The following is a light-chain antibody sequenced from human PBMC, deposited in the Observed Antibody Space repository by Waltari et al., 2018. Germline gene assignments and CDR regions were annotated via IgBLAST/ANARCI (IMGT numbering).Light chain of an antibody. J-gene: IGLJ2*01. V-gene: IGLV2-23*01. CDR2: EGS. Sequence: QSALAQPASVSGSPGQSITISCTGTSRDVGTYNLVSWYQQHPGRAPKVLIYEGSERPSGVSSRFSGSKSGNTASLTISGLQAEDEADYYCCSYAGSSTVVFGGGTRLTVL. CDR1: SRDVGTYNL. CDR3: CSYAGSSTVV.